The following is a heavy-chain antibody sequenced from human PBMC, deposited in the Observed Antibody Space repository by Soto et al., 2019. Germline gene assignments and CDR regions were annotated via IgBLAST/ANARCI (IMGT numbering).Heavy chain of an antibody. CDR1: DYTFTSYG. D-gene: IGHD3-22*01. J-gene: IGHJ4*02. CDR3: ARRHSHDFYDKDIYVP. V-gene: IGHV1-18*01. Sequence: ASVKVSCKASDYTFTSYGISWVRQAPGQGLEWMGWISAYNGNTKYAQKFQGRVTMTTDTSTSTAYMELRSLRSDDTAVYYCARRHSHDFYDKDIYVPWGQGTQVTVSS. CDR2: ISAYNGNT.